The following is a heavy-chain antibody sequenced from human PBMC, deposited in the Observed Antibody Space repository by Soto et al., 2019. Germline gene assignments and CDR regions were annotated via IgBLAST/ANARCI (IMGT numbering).Heavy chain of an antibody. Sequence: GGSLRFSCAASGFTFSSYAMSWVRQAPGKGLEWVSAISGSGGSTYYADSVKGRFTISRDNSKNTLYLQMNSLRAEDTAVYYCAKAHTYGDYVGYFDYWGQGTLVTVSS. CDR3: AKAHTYGDYVGYFDY. CDR1: GFTFSSYA. J-gene: IGHJ4*02. V-gene: IGHV3-23*01. D-gene: IGHD4-17*01. CDR2: ISGSGGST.